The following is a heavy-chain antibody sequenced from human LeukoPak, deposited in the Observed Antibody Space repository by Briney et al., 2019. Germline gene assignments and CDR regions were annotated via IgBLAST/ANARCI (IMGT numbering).Heavy chain of an antibody. D-gene: IGHD2/OR15-2a*01. J-gene: IGHJ3*02. Sequence: ASVKVSCKVSGYTLTELSMHWVRQAPGKGLEWMGGFDPEDGETIYAQKFQGRVTMTEDTSTDTAYMELSSLRSEDTGVYYCATAIVSGDAFDIWGQGTMVTVSS. V-gene: IGHV1-24*01. CDR3: ATAIVSGDAFDI. CDR1: GYTLTELS. CDR2: FDPEDGET.